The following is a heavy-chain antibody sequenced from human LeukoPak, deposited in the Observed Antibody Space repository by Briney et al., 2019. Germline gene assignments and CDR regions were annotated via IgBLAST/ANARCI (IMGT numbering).Heavy chain of an antibody. CDR1: GYTFTSYD. J-gene: IGHJ6*02. CDR3: ARNDFWSGYYTGVRYYYGMDV. Sequence: ASVKVSCKASGYTFTSYDINWVRQAPGQGLEWMGWMNPNSGNTGYAQKFQGRVTMTRNTSISTAYMELSSLRSEDTAVYYCARNDFWSGYYTGVRYYYGMDVWGQGTTVTVSS. V-gene: IGHV1-8*01. CDR2: MNPNSGNT. D-gene: IGHD3-3*01.